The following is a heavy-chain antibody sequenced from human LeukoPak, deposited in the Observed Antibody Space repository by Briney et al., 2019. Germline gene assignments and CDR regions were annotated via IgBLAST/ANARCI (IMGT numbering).Heavy chain of an antibody. CDR3: ARGYYYDYSGPDFDY. D-gene: IGHD3-22*01. CDR2: IYYTGST. V-gene: IGHV4-59*01. CDR1: GGSIISYY. Sequence: PSETLSLTCSVSGGSIISYYWSWIRQPPGKGLEWIGYIYYTGSTNSNPSLKSRVTISVDTSKNQFSLRLTSVTAAGTAVYYCARGYYYDYSGPDFDYWGQGTLVTVSS. J-gene: IGHJ4*02.